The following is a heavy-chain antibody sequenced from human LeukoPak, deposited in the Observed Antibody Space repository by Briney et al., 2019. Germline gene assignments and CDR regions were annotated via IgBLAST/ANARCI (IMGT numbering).Heavy chain of an antibody. CDR2: INAGNGNT. CDR1: GYTFTSYA. J-gene: IGHJ4*02. Sequence: ASVKVSCKASGYTFTSYAMHWVRQAPGQRLEWMGWINAGNGNTKYSQKFQSRVTITRDTSASTAYMELSSLRSEDTAVYYCARVNDFWSGYYQYYFDYWGQGTLVTVSS. CDR3: ARVNDFWSGYYQYYFDY. D-gene: IGHD3-3*01. V-gene: IGHV1-3*01.